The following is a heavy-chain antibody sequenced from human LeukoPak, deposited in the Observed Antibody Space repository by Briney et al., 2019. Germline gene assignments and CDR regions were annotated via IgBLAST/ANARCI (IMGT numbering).Heavy chain of an antibody. CDR1: GFTFSRSW. CDR2: INEDGSVK. Sequence: GGSLRLSCAASGFTFSRSWMTWVRQASGEGLEWLGNINEDGSVKNYVGSVEGRFTISRDNAKNSLYLQMNSLSAEDTAVYYCAKVFHVFWSGYLDFWGQGTLVTVSS. V-gene: IGHV3-7*03. D-gene: IGHD3-3*01. J-gene: IGHJ4*02. CDR3: AKVFHVFWSGYLDF.